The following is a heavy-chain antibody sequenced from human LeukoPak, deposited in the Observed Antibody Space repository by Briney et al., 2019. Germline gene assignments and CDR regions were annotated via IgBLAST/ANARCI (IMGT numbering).Heavy chain of an antibody. Sequence: PSETLSLTCSVSGYSISSGYYWGWIRQPPGKRLEWVGSISSSGNTYCNPTLKSRVTISVDTSKNQFSLNLTSVTAADAAVYYCARDLGYSGFDWAPWGQGTLVTVSS. V-gene: IGHV4-38-2*02. CDR2: ISSSGNT. J-gene: IGHJ5*02. D-gene: IGHD5-12*01. CDR1: GYSISSGYY. CDR3: ARDLGYSGFDWAP.